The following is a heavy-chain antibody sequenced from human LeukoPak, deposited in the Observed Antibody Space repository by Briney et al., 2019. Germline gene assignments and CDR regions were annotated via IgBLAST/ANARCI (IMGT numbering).Heavy chain of an antibody. Sequence: ASVKVSCKASGYSFTSNYIHWVRQAPGQGLEWMGMIYPRDGSTSYAQKFQGRVTITADESTSTAYMELSSLRSEDTAVYYCARAPYYGSGSLSYYYYGMDVWGQGATVTVSS. J-gene: IGHJ6*02. D-gene: IGHD3-10*01. V-gene: IGHV1-46*01. CDR1: GYSFTSNY. CDR3: ARAPYYGSGSLSYYYYGMDV. CDR2: IYPRDGST.